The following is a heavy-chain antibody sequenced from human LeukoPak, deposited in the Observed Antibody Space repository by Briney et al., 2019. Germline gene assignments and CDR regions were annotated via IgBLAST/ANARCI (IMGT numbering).Heavy chain of an antibody. J-gene: IGHJ4*02. Sequence: GGSLRLSCAASGFTFSSYAMSWVRQAPGKGLEWLSAISGSGGRTYCADSVKGRFTISRDNSKNTLYLQMNSLRAEDTAVYYCAKGEFGYYDFWSGYYSGSDYFDYWGQGTLVTVSS. CDR2: ISGSGGRT. D-gene: IGHD3-3*01. V-gene: IGHV3-23*01. CDR1: GFTFSSYA. CDR3: AKGEFGYYDFWSGYYSGSDYFDY.